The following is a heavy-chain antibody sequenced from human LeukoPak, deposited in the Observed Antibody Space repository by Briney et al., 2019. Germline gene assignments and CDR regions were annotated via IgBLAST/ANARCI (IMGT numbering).Heavy chain of an antibody. V-gene: IGHV4-34*01. CDR1: GGSFSAYY. CDR3: ARVRGALGYCSSTSCYTRENYYYYGMDV. Sequence: KPSETLSLTCAVSGGSFSAYYWTWIRQPPGKGLEWIGEINHSGSANYNPSLKSRVTISLDTSKNQFSLKLSSVTAADTAVYYCARVRGALGYCSSTSCYTRENYYYYGMDVWGQGTTVTVSS. D-gene: IGHD2-2*02. J-gene: IGHJ6*02. CDR2: INHSGSA.